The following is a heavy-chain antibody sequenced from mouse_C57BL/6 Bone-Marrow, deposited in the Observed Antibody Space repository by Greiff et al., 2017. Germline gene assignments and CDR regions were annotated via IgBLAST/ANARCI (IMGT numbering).Heavy chain of an antibody. CDR2: IYPGDGDT. V-gene: IGHV1-82*01. CDR1: GYAFSSSW. D-gene: IGHD2-4*01. Sequence: VQLQQSGPELVKPGASVKISCKASGYAFSSSWMNWVKQRPGKGLEWIGRIYPGDGDTNYNGKFKGKATLTADKSSSTAYMQLSSLTSEDSAVYFCAYDYDPHYYAMDYWGQGTSVTVSS. J-gene: IGHJ4*01. CDR3: AYDYDPHYYAMDY.